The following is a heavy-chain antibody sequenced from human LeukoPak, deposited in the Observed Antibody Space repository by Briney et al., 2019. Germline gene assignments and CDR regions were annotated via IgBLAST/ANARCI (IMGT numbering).Heavy chain of an antibody. CDR2: IYPGDSDT. CDR3: ARRGDYCSADNCYPWWFDP. CDR1: GCVFTNYW. V-gene: IGHV5-51*01. J-gene: IGHJ5*02. D-gene: IGHD2-15*01. Sequence: PGAPLQISCKGAGCVFTNYWICWVRQMPGKGLDWMGSIYPGDSDTRYSPSFQGQVTISADKSISTAYLQWSSLKASDTAMYYCARRGDYCSADNCYPWWFDPWGQGTLVTVSS.